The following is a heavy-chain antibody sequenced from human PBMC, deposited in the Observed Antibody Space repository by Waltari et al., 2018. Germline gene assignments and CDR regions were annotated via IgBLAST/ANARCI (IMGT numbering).Heavy chain of an antibody. CDR3: ARGGVVVAATFDY. J-gene: IGHJ4*02. CDR2: INHSGST. D-gene: IGHD2-15*01. V-gene: IGHV4-34*01. Sequence: QVQLQQWGAELLKPSETLSLTCAAYGGSFRGYYWPGFRQPPGKGLEWIGEINHSGSTNYNPSLKSRVTISVDTSKNQFSLKLSSVTAADTAVYYCARGGVVVAATFDYWGQGTLVTVSS. CDR1: GGSFRGYY.